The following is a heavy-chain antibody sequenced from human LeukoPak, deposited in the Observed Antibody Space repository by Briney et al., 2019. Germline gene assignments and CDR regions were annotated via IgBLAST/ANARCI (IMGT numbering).Heavy chain of an antibody. CDR3: ARQRGTMRYFDFVALDY. Sequence: SETLSLTCTVSGGSISSSSYHWGWIRQPPGKGLEWIGTIYSGGSTYYNPSLKSRVTISIDTSNKQFFLKLNSVTAAATAVYYCARQRGTMRYFDFVALDYWGQGTLVTVSS. CDR1: GGSISSSSYH. CDR2: IYSGGST. J-gene: IGHJ4*02. V-gene: IGHV4-39*01. D-gene: IGHD3-9*01.